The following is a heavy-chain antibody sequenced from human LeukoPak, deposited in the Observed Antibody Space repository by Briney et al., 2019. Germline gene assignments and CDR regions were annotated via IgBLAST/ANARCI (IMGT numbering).Heavy chain of an antibody. Sequence: SETLSLTCTVSGYSISSGYYWGWIRQPPGKGLEWIGYIYYSGSTNYNPSLKSRVTISVDTSKNQFSLKLSSVTAADTAVYYCARDSGSGLLDYWGQGTLVTVSS. CDR1: GYSISSGYY. V-gene: IGHV4-38-2*02. CDR2: IYYSGST. J-gene: IGHJ4*02. CDR3: ARDSGSGLLDY. D-gene: IGHD3-22*01.